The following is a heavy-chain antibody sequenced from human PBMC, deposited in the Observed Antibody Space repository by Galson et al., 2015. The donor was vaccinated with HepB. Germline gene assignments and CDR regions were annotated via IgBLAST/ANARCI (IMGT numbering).Heavy chain of an antibody. J-gene: IGHJ4*02. CDR2: ISTDGSRT. CDR3: ARKHYYDSSGHYYFDY. CDR1: GFTFSDYW. Sequence: SLRLSCAVSGFTFSDYWMDWVRQAPGKGLVWVSRISTDGSRTKYADSVKGRFTVSRDNTKNELYLEMNSLRAEDTAIYYCARKHYYDSSGHYYFDYWGQGALVTVSP. V-gene: IGHV3-74*03. D-gene: IGHD3-22*01.